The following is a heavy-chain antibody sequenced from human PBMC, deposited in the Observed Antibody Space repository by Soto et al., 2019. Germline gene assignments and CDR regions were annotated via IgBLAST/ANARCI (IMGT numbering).Heavy chain of an antibody. CDR3: ARIGPLDGVPAAHFYYYYGMDV. V-gene: IGHV3-33*01. CDR1: GFTFSSYG. Sequence: QVQLVESGGGVVQPGRSLRLSCAASGFTFSSYGMHWVRQAPGKGLEWVAVIWYDGSNKYYADSVKGRFTISRDNSKNTLYLQMNSLRAEDTAVYYCARIGPLDGVPAAHFYYYYGMDVWGQGTTVTVSS. J-gene: IGHJ6*02. D-gene: IGHD2-2*01. CDR2: IWYDGSNK.